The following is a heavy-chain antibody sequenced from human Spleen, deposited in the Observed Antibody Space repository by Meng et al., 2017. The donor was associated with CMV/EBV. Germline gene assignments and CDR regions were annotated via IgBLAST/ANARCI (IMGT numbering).Heavy chain of an antibody. CDR1: GFTFSNYA. Sequence: GESLKISCAASGFTFSNYAMSWVRQAPGKGLEWVSAISGSGGSTYYADSVKGRFTISRDNSKNTLYLQMNSLRAEDTAVYYCAKEGGSGSYYGFDYWGQGTLVTVSS. J-gene: IGHJ4*02. D-gene: IGHD3-10*01. CDR3: AKEGGSGSYYGFDY. V-gene: IGHV3-23*01. CDR2: ISGSGGST.